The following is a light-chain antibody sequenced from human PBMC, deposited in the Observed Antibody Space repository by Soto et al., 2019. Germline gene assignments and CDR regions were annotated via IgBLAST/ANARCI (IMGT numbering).Light chain of an antibody. V-gene: IGLV2-8*01. J-gene: IGLJ1*01. Sequence: QSALTQPPSASGSPGQSVTISCTGTSSDAGRYNYVSWYQQHPGKATKLMISEVTKRPSGVPDRFSGSKSGNTASLTVSGLQAEDEADYYCSSYAGGNNLYVFGTGTKVTV. CDR2: EVT. CDR1: SSDAGRYNY. CDR3: SSYAGGNNLYV.